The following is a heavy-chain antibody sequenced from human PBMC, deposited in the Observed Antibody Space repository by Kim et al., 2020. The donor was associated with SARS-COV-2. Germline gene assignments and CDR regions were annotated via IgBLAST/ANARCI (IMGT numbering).Heavy chain of an antibody. D-gene: IGHD3-22*01. Sequence: GGSLRLSCAASGFTVSSNYMSWVRQAPGKGLEWVSVIYSGGSTYYADSVKGRFTISRDNSKNTLYLQMNSLRAEDTAVYYCARGFYDSSGFLEYYYYGMDVWGQGTTVTVSS. V-gene: IGHV3-66*02. CDR1: GFTVSSNY. CDR2: IYSGGST. CDR3: ARGFYDSSGFLEYYYYGMDV. J-gene: IGHJ6*02.